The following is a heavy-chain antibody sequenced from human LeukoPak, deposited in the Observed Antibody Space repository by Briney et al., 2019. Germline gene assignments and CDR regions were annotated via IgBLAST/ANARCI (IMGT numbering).Heavy chain of an antibody. V-gene: IGHV4-39*02. CDR1: GASISRSTYY. Sequence: SETLSLTCSVSGASISRSTYYWGWIRQPPGKGLEWIGSVFRTGTAYYNPSLRSRVTVSVDTSKNQFSLKLTSVTAADTAVYYCAREGAVGGNVIGEFDYWGQGTLVTVSS. CDR3: AREGAVGGNVIGEFDY. D-gene: IGHD4-23*01. CDR2: VFRTGTA. J-gene: IGHJ4*02.